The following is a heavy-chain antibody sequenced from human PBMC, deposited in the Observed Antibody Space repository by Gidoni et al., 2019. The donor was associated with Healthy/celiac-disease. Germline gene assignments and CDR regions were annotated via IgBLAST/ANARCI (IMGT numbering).Heavy chain of an antibody. Sequence: QVQLVESGGGLVQPGRSLRLSCAASGFPFSSYAMHWVRQAPGKGLEWVAVISYDGSNKYYADSVKGRFTISRDNSKNTLYLQMNSLRAEDTAVYYCARGGYSGYERFDYWGQGTLVTVSS. D-gene: IGHD5-12*01. CDR3: ARGGYSGYERFDY. CDR1: GFPFSSYA. J-gene: IGHJ4*02. CDR2: ISYDGSNK. V-gene: IGHV3-30-3*01.